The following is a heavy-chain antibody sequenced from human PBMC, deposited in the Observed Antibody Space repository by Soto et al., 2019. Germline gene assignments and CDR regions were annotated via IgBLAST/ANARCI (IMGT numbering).Heavy chain of an antibody. J-gene: IGHJ4*02. CDR1: GDTFSFYT. V-gene: IGHV1-69*08. CDR3: AASYGSGYRAFDY. D-gene: IGHD3-10*01. Sequence: QVQLVQSGTEVKKPGSSVKVSCKASGDTFSFYTINWVRQAPGLGLEWVGRINPIVSTSNYAQKFQGRVSXTXDXXTSTAYMELRSLRSDDTAMYFCAASYGSGYRAFDYWGQGALVIVSS. CDR2: INPIVSTS.